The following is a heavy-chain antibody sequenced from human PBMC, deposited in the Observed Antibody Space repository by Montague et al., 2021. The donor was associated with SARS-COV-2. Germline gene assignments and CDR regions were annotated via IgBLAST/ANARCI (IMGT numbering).Heavy chain of an antibody. CDR2: INNSGST. V-gene: IGHV4-34*01. CDR1: GGSFSGHY. CDR3: ARGRIEVSMIVVVLTGASYSMDV. D-gene: IGHD3-22*01. J-gene: IGHJ6*03. Sequence: SETLSLTCAVYGGSFSGHYWCWIRQPPGKGLEWIGEINNSGSTNYNPSLKSRVTISVDTSKNQFSLKLHSVTAADTAVYYCARGRIEVSMIVVVLTGASYSMDVWGKGTTVTVSS.